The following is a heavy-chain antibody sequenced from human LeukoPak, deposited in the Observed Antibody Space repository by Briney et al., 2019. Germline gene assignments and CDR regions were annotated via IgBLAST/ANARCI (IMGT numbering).Heavy chain of an antibody. CDR1: GGTFSSYA. D-gene: IGHD2-2*01. V-gene: IGHV1-69*13. CDR3: ARPSYCSSTSCQDYYYGMDV. Sequence: GASVNVSCKAYGGTFSSYAISWVRQAPGQGLEWMGWIIPIFGTANYAKKFQGRVTITADESTSPAYMELSSLRSEDTAVYYCARPSYCSSTSCQDYYYGMDVWGKGTTVTVSS. CDR2: IIPIFGTA. J-gene: IGHJ6*04.